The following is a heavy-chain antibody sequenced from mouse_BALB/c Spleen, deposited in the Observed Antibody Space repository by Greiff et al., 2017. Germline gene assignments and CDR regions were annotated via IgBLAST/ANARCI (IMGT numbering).Heavy chain of an antibody. Sequence: EVQLQQSGPELVKPGASVKMSCKASGYTFTSYVMHWVKQKPGQGLEWIGYINPYNDGTKYNEKFKGKATLTSDKSSSTAYMELSSLTSEDSAVYYCAREEASDDYLFAYWGQGTLVTVSA. J-gene: IGHJ3*01. CDR2: INPYNDGT. CDR1: GYTFTSYV. V-gene: IGHV1-14*01. D-gene: IGHD2-4*01. CDR3: AREEASDDYLFAY.